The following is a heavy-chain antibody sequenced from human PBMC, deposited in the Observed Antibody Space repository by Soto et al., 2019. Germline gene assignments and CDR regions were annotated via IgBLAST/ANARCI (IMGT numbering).Heavy chain of an antibody. J-gene: IGHJ4*02. CDR2: ISAYNGNT. D-gene: IGHD3-10*01. V-gene: IGHV1-18*01. CDR3: ARDLKITMVRGVISYFDY. CDR1: GYTFTSYG. Sequence: ASVKVSCKASGYTFTSYGISWVRQAPGQGLEWMGWISAYNGNTNYAQKLQGRVTMTTDTSTSTAYMELRSLRSDDTAVYYCARDLKITMVRGVISYFDYWGQGTLVTVSS.